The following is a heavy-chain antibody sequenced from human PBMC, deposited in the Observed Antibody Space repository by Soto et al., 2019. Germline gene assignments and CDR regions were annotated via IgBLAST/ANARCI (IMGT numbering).Heavy chain of an antibody. V-gene: IGHV3-7*05. CDR1: GFTFSSYW. D-gene: IGHD2-2*01. CDR3: ARDHCSSTSCYARLGEYFQH. J-gene: IGHJ1*01. Sequence: EVQLVESGGGLVQPGGSLRLSCAASGFTFSSYWMSWVRQAPGKGLEWVANIKQDGSEKYYVDSVKGRFTISRDNAKNSLYLQMNSLRAEDTAVYYCARDHCSSTSCYARLGEYFQHWGQGTLVTVSS. CDR2: IKQDGSEK.